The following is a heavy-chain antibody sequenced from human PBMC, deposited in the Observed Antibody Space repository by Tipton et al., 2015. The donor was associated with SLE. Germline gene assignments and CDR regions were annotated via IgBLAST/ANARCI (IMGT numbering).Heavy chain of an antibody. D-gene: IGHD6-6*01. CDR3: TKGHTEARPHDF. CDR2: IYAGGST. Sequence: GSLRLSCAASGFTLSSYTMSWVRLGPGMGLEWVSLIYAGGSTHYVDSVKGRFTISRDGSKNTLYMEMNNLRPEDTAIYYCTKGHTEARPHDFWGQGTLVTVSS. J-gene: IGHJ4*02. CDR1: GFTLSSYT. V-gene: IGHV3-23*03.